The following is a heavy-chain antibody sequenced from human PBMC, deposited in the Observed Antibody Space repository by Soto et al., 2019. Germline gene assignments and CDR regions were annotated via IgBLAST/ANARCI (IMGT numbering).Heavy chain of an antibody. CDR3: ARDIASPGGDYFES. J-gene: IGHJ4*02. Sequence: EVPLVESGGGLVKAGGSLRLFCTASGFTFRNYNMNWVRQAPGKGLEWVSYISTGGAYMFYADSVKGRFTISKDNAQNSLFLQIDSPRAEDTAVYYCARDIASPGGDYFESWVQGTLVTVSS. V-gene: IGHV3-21*06. CDR2: ISTGGAYM. CDR1: GFTFRNYN. D-gene: IGHD2-21*01.